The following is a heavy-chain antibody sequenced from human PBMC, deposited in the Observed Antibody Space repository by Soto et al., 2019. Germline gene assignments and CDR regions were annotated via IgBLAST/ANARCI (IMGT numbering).Heavy chain of an antibody. D-gene: IGHD2-8*01. V-gene: IGHV1-18*01. J-gene: IGHJ6*02. CDR1: GYTFTSYG. CDR3: ARDGYCTNGVCYGGHYYYGMDV. CDR2: ISAYNGNT. Sequence: ASVKVSCKASGYTFTSYGISWVRQAPGQGLEWMGWISAYNGNTNYAQKLQGRVTMTTDTSTSTAYMELRSLRSDDTAVYYCARDGYCTNGVCYGGHYYYGMDVWGQGTTVTVSS.